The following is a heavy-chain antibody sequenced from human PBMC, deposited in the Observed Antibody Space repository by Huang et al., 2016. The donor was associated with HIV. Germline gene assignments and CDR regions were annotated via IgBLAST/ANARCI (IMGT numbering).Heavy chain of an antibody. V-gene: IGHV3-30*02. CDR3: AKDRVPTRTVSYFDS. D-gene: IGHD4-17*01. Sequence: QVHLVESGGGVVQPGGSLRLSCAASGFIFNTYGMHWVRQDQGKGLEWVAFIQLDGSDKYYADSVRGRFTISRDNSKTTLYLQMSSLRPEDLAIYYCAKDRVPTRTVSYFDSWGQGTLVTVSS. CDR2: IQLDGSDK. J-gene: IGHJ4*02. CDR1: GFIFNTYG.